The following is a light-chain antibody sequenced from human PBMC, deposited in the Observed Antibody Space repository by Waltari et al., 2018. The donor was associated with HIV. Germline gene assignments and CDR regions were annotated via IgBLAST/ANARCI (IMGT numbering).Light chain of an antibody. J-gene: IGLJ3*02. CDR3: ASYISSSSPE. CDR2: EDS. V-gene: IGLV2-14*01. Sequence: QSALTQPASVSGSPGQSITISCTGTSTNGDDYKYVSWYQHHPGKTPKVIIYEDSHRLSGVSYRFSGSKSGNTASLTISGLQPEDEADYFCASYISSSSPEFGGGTKVTVL. CDR1: STNGDDYKY.